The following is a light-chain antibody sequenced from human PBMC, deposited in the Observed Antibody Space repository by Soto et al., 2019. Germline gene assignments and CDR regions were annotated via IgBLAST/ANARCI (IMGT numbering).Light chain of an antibody. CDR3: SSYRSSDTLEV. J-gene: IGLJ1*01. CDR2: AVS. V-gene: IGLV2-14*01. Sequence: QSALTQPSSVSASPGQSISISCTGTSDDIGAYDYVSWYQQHPGKAPKLILYAVSNRPSGVSTRFSGSKSGNTASLTISGVQADDEADYYCSSYRSSDTLEVFGTGTKLT. CDR1: SDDIGAYDY.